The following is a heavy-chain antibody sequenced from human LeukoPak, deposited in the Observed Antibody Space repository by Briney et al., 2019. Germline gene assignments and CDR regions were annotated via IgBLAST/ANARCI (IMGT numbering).Heavy chain of an antibody. CDR1: GGSISSGDYY. CDR3: ATYCSSTSCQNEGFDY. J-gene: IGHJ4*02. CDR2: IYYSGST. D-gene: IGHD2-2*01. Sequence: SETLSLTXTVSGGSISSGDYYWSWIRQPPGKGLEWIGYIYYSGSTYYNPSLKSRVTISVDTSKNQFSLKLSSVTAADTAVYYCATYCSSTSCQNEGFDYWGQGTLVTVSS. V-gene: IGHV4-30-4*08.